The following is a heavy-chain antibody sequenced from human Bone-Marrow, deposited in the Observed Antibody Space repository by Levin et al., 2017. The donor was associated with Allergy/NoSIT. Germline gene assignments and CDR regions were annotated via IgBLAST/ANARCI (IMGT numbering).Heavy chain of an antibody. CDR1: GFTFSNAW. D-gene: IGHD2-15*01. J-gene: IGHJ4*02. V-gene: IGHV3-15*01. Sequence: GGSLRLSCAASGFTFSNAWMSWVRQAPGKGLEWVGRIKSKTDGGTTDYAAPVKGRFTVSRDESKDTQYLKMNSLKKEDRDVYYSTIRSGKQGYWGQGTLVTVS. CDR3: TIRSGKQGY. CDR2: IKSKTDGGTT.